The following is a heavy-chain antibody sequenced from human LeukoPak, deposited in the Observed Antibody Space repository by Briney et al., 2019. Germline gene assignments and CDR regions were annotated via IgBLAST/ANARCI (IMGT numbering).Heavy chain of an antibody. CDR3: TKSYSSSNRCPFDY. Sequence: SETLSLTCNVSGDSISTTSIYWGWIRQPPGKGLEWIGEINHSGSTNYNPSLKSRVTISVDTSKNQFSLNLSSVTAADTAVYYCTKSYSSSNRCPFDYWGQGTLVTVSS. CDR1: GDSISTTSIY. D-gene: IGHD2-2*01. CDR2: INHSGST. V-gene: IGHV4-39*01. J-gene: IGHJ4*02.